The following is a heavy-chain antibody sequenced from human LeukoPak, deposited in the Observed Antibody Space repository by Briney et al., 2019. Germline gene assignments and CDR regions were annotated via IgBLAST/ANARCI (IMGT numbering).Heavy chain of an antibody. J-gene: IGHJ4*02. D-gene: IGHD5-24*01. CDR3: ASRSRRDAYNYFDY. V-gene: IGHV3-48*03. CDR2: ISRSGTDI. CDR1: GFTVTSYE. Sequence: GGPLRLSCAASGFTVTSYEMNWVRQAPGKGLEWVSHISRSGTDIYYANSVKGRFTISRDNARKLVYLQLNSLRAEDTAVYYCASRSRRDAYNYFDYWGQGTLVAVSS.